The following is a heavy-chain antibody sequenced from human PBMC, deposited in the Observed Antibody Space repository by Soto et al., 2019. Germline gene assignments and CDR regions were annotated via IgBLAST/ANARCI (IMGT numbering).Heavy chain of an antibody. V-gene: IGHV4-34*01. D-gene: IGHD3-3*01. J-gene: IGHJ4*02. Sequence: SETLSLTCAVYGGSFSGYYWSWIRQPPGKGLEWIGEINHSGSTNYNPSLKSRVTISVDTSKNQFSLKLSSVTAADTAVYYCARGRAIRFGVVISGLDWGQGTPVTVSS. CDR2: INHSGST. CDR1: GGSFSGYY. CDR3: ARGRAIRFGVVISGLD.